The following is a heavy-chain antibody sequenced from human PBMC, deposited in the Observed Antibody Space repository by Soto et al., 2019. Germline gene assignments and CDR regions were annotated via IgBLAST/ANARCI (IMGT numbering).Heavy chain of an antibody. CDR3: ATGQGYCSSTNCYEFDY. CDR1: GYTLTELS. Sequence: ASVKVSCKVSGYTLTELSMHWVRQAPGKGLEWMGGFDPEDGETIYAQKFQGRVTMTEDTSTDTAYMELSSLRSEDTAVYYCATGQGYCSSTNCYEFDYWGQGTLVTVSS. D-gene: IGHD2-2*01. CDR2: FDPEDGET. J-gene: IGHJ4*02. V-gene: IGHV1-24*01.